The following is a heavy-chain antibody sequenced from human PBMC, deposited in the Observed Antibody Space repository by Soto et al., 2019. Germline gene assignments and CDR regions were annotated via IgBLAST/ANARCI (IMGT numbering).Heavy chain of an antibody. D-gene: IGHD3-10*01. J-gene: IGHJ5*02. CDR1: GGSISSYY. CDR3: ARTGYGSGRTWFDP. V-gene: IGHV4-59*01. CDR2: IYYSGST. Sequence: SETLSLTCTVSGGSISSYYWSWIRQPPGKGLEWIGYIYYSGSTNYNPSLKSRVTISVDTSKNQFSLKLSSVTAADTAVYYCARTGYGSGRTWFDPWGQGTLVTVSS.